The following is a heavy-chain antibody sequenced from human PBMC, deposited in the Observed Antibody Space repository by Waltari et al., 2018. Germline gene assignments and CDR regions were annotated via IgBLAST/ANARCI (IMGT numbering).Heavy chain of an antibody. CDR1: GVTVSSSY. J-gene: IGHJ4*02. Sequence: EVHLVETGGGLIQPGGSLRLSCAVSGVTVSSSYMSWVRQAPGKGLELLSYLSAGGDTYFAGSLQGRVTISRDDSKNSLFLQMNSLSAADTAVYYCAKGTIFAGALDYWGQGALVTVSS. CDR3: AKGTIFAGALDY. D-gene: IGHD3-3*02. V-gene: IGHV3-53*02. CDR2: LSAGGDT.